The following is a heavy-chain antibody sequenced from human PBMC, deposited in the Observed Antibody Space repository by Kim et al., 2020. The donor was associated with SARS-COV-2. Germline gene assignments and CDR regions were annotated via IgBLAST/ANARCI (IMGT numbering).Heavy chain of an antibody. CDR1: GGSISSSSYY. CDR2: IYYSGST. CDR3: ARLIWQQLAHRRFDP. D-gene: IGHD6-13*01. J-gene: IGHJ5*02. V-gene: IGHV4-39*01. Sequence: SETLSLTCTVSGGSISSSSYYWGWIRQPPGKGLEWIGSIYYSGSTYYNPSLKSRVTISVDTSKNQFSLKLSSVTAADTAVYYCARLIWQQLAHRRFDPWGQGTLVTVSS.